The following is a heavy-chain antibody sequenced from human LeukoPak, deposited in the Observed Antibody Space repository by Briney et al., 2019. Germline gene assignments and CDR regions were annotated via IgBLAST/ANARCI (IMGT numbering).Heavy chain of an antibody. D-gene: IGHD5-18*01. V-gene: IGHV3-30*02. Sequence: GGSLRLSCAASGFTFSSYGMHWVRQAPGKGLEWVAFIRYDGSNKYYADSVKGRFTISRDNSKNTLYLQMNSLRAEDTAVYYCAKERDTAMVTIDYWGKGTLVTVSS. CDR1: GFTFSSYG. CDR3: AKERDTAMVTIDY. J-gene: IGHJ4*02. CDR2: IRYDGSNK.